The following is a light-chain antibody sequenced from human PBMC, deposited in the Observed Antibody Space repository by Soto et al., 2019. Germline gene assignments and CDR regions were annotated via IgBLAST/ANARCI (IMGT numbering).Light chain of an antibody. V-gene: IGKV1-5*01. CDR1: QSITTF. CDR2: DAS. CDR3: QHMRT. Sequence: DIQMTQSPSTLSASIGDRVTITCRASQSITTFLAWYQQKPGKAPQILIYDASKLEPGVPSRFSGSGFGTEFSLTISSLQPDDFGSYYCQHMRTFGQGTKVDIK. J-gene: IGKJ1*01.